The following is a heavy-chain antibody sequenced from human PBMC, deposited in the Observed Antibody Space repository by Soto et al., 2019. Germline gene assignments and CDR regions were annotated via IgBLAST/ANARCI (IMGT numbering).Heavy chain of an antibody. D-gene: IGHD1-26*01. CDR3: ARGYSGTYRIDY. Sequence: EVQLVESGGGLVQPGGSLRLSCAASGFTFSSYWMHWVRQAPGKGLVWVSRINSDGTSTSNADSVKGRFTISRDDAKNTLYLQMNSLRAEDTAVYYCARGYSGTYRIDYWGQGTLVTVSS. V-gene: IGHV3-74*02. CDR1: GFTFSSYW. CDR2: INSDGTST. J-gene: IGHJ4*02.